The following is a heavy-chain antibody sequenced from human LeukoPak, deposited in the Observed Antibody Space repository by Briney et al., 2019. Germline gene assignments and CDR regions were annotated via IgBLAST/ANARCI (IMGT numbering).Heavy chain of an antibody. Sequence: SETLPLTCAVYGGSFSGYYWSWIRQPPGKGLEWIGEINHSGSTNYNPSLKSRVTISVDTSKNQFSLKLSSVTAADTAVYYCARVRRITMVRGPFGPWGQGTLVTVSS. D-gene: IGHD3-10*01. CDR3: ARVRRITMVRGPFGP. CDR2: INHSGST. V-gene: IGHV4-34*01. CDR1: GGSFSGYY. J-gene: IGHJ5*02.